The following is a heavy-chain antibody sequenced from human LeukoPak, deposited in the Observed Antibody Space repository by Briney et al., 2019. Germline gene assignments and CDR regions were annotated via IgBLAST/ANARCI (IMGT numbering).Heavy chain of an antibody. CDR2: ISSNSGNT. D-gene: IGHD5-12*01. J-gene: IGHJ4*02. CDR3: AKAAGTWIYSPAFDF. Sequence: GGSLRLSCSASGFTFSSYAMHWVRQAPGKGLEYVSSISSNSGNTYYADSVKGRFTISRDNSKNTLYLQMSSLRAEDTAVYYCAKAAGTWIYSPAFDFWGQGTMVTVSS. CDR1: GFTFSSYA. V-gene: IGHV3-64D*06.